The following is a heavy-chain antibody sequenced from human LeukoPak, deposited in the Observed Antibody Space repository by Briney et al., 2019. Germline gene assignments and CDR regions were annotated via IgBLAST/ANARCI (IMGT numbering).Heavy chain of an antibody. CDR2: INHSGST. J-gene: IGHJ4*02. CDR3: ARGKVLWFGELLPFDY. CDR1: GGSFSGYY. Sequence: SGTLSLTCAVYGGSFSGYYWSWIRQPPGKGLEWIGEINHSGSTNYNPSLKSRVTISVDTSKNQFSLKLSSVTAADTAVYYCARGKVLWFGELLPFDYWGQGTLVTVSS. V-gene: IGHV4-34*01. D-gene: IGHD3-10*01.